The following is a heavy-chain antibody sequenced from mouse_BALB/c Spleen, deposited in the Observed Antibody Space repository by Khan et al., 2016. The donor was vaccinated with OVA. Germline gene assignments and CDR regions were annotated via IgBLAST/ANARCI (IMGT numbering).Heavy chain of an antibody. Sequence: LQQPGSELVRPGASVKLSCTASGYTFTSFWIHWVKQRLGQGLEWIGKIYPGSGSTNYDEKFKSKGTLTVDTSSSTAYMHLSSLTSEDSAVYYCTRTYYGSSGFAYWGQGTLVTVSA. J-gene: IGHJ3*01. CDR1: GYTFTSFW. D-gene: IGHD2-10*01. CDR2: IYPGSGST. V-gene: IGHV1S22*01. CDR3: TRTYYGSSGFAY.